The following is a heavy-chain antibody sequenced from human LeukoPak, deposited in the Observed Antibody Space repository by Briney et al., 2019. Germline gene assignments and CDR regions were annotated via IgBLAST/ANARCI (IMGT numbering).Heavy chain of an antibody. D-gene: IGHD2-15*01. CDR3: ARVVEGDYFDY. CDR1: GGSISSSSYY. CDR2: IYYSGST. J-gene: IGHJ4*02. Sequence: SETLPLTCTVSGGSISSSSYYWGWIRQPPGKGLEWIGSIYYSGSTYYNPSLKSRVTISVDTSKNQFSLKLSSVTAADTAVYYCARVVEGDYFDYWGQGTLVTVSS. V-gene: IGHV4-39*01.